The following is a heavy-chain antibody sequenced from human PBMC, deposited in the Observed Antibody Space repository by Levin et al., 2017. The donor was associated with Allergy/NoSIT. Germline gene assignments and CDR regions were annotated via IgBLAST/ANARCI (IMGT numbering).Heavy chain of an antibody. V-gene: IGHV3-49*04. CDR2: IRSKAYGGTT. D-gene: IGHD3-22*01. Sequence: GGSLRLSCTASGFTFGDYAMSWVRQAPGKGLEWVGFIRSKAYGGTTEYAASVKGRFTISRDDSKSIAYLQMNSLKTEDTAVYYCTRDPPPEYDSSGSFDYWGQGTLVTVSS. CDR3: TRDPPPEYDSSGSFDY. CDR1: GFTFGDYA. J-gene: IGHJ4*02.